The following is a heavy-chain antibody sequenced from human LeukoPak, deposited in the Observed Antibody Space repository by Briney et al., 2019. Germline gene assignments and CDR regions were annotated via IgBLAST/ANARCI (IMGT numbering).Heavy chain of an antibody. V-gene: IGHV4-39*07. CDR3: ARGIAAAVRIDY. CDR2: IYYSGST. D-gene: IGHD6-13*01. J-gene: IGHJ4*02. CDR1: GGSISSSSYY. Sequence: PSETLSLTCTVSGGSISSSSYYWGWIRQPPRKGLEWIGSIYYSGSTYYNPSLKSRVTISVDTSKNQFSLKLSSVTAADTAVYYCARGIAAAVRIDYWGQGTLVTVSS.